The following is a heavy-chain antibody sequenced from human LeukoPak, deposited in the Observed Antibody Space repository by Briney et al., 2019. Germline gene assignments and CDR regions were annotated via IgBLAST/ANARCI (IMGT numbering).Heavy chain of an antibody. J-gene: IGHJ4*02. CDR2: IYHSGST. CDR1: GYSISSGYY. Sequence: SETLSLTCTVSGYSISSGYYWGWIRQPPGKGLEWSGSIYHSGSTYYNPSLKSRVTISVDTSKNQFSLKLSSVTAADPAVYYCARGFPCCSSTSCPVDYWGQGTLVTVSS. V-gene: IGHV4-38-2*02. CDR3: ARGFPCCSSTSCPVDY. D-gene: IGHD2-2*01.